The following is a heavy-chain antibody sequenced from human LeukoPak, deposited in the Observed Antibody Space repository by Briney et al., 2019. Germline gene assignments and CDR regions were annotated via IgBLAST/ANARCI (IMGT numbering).Heavy chain of an antibody. CDR3: ARGNSRLSAFDY. J-gene: IGHJ4*02. CDR2: IYCSGST. V-gene: IGHV4-59*01. D-gene: IGHD4-23*01. CDR1: GGSISSYY. Sequence: PSETLSLTCTVSGGSISSYYWSWIRQPPGKGLEWIGYIYCSGSTNYNPSLKSRVTISVDTSKNQFSLKLSSVTAADTAVYYCARGNSRLSAFDYWGQGTLVTVSS.